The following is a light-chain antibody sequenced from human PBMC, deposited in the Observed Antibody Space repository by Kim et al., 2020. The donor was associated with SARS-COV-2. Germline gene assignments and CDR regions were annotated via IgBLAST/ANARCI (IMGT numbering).Light chain of an antibody. Sequence: GCEGERATRPCRASERIRNYSAWYQHKRGQAPRLLTYGASTRATGIPARFSASGAGAEFTLTISSLQSEDVAVYYCQQFNNSPLTFGEGTKVDIK. V-gene: IGKV3-15*01. CDR2: GAS. J-gene: IGKJ1*01. CDR3: QQFNNSPLT. CDR1: ERIRNY.